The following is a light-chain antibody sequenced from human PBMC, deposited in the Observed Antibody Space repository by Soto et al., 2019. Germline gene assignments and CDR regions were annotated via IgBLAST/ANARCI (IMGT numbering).Light chain of an antibody. CDR1: QSISSW. J-gene: IGKJ5*01. CDR3: HQYNSYPLT. Sequence: DIPMTQSPSTLSASVGDRVTITCRASQSISSWLAWYQQKPGKAPNLLIYKAATLESGVPSRFSGSCSRTESTLTISSLLPDDFSIYYCHQYNSYPLTFRQGPRLEIK. V-gene: IGKV1-5*03. CDR2: KAA.